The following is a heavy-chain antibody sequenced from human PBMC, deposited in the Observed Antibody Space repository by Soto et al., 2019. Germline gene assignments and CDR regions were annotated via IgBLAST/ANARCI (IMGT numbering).Heavy chain of an antibody. D-gene: IGHD6-25*01. CDR3: ATYPRWAAATALLGSPTYYFDY. V-gene: IGHV1-24*01. Sequence: ASLKVSCKVSGYTLTEFSMHWARQAPGKGLEWMGGFDPEDGETIYAQKFQGRVTMTEDTSTDTAYMELSSLRSEDTAVYYCATYPRWAAATALLGSPTYYFDYWRQGTLDTVSS. J-gene: IGHJ4*02. CDR2: FDPEDGET. CDR1: GYTLTEFS.